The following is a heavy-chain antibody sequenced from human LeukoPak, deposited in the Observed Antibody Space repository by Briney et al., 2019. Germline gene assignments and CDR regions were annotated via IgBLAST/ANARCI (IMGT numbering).Heavy chain of an antibody. J-gene: IGHJ6*03. CDR3: ARHLYDSSGYHRTYYYYYMDV. CDR1: GGSISSSSYY. V-gene: IGHV4-39*01. Sequence: AETLSLTCTVSGGSISSSSYYWGWIRQPPGKGLEWIGSIYYSGSTYYNPSLKSRVTISVDTSKNQFSLKLSSVTAADTAVYYCARHLYDSSGYHRTYYYYYMDVWGKGTTVTISS. D-gene: IGHD3-22*01. CDR2: IYYSGST.